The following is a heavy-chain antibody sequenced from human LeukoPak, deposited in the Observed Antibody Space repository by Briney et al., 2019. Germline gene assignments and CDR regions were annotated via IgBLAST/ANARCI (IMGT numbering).Heavy chain of an antibody. D-gene: IGHD2-15*01. V-gene: IGHV3-30*02. CDR3: AKDGYCSGGACYAWHFDS. CDR2: IGSEGDKK. J-gene: IGHJ4*02. Sequence: PGGSLRLSCAASGFSFSHFGMHWVRQAPGKGLEGGAFIGSEGDKKYFADSLKGRLTISRDNSKNMLFLQVSSLRTEDTAVYYCAKDGYCSGGACYAWHFDSWGLGTLVTVSS. CDR1: GFSFSHFG.